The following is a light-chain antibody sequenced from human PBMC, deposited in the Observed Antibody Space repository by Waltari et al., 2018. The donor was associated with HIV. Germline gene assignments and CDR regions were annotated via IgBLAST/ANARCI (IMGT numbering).Light chain of an antibody. Sequence: HSALTQPASVSGSPGQSLPILCTGTTSHVGGKNYAPRYQKHPRKAPKLLIYDASNRPAVVSNRVSDSKSGNTAALTVSELQAEDDADYYCSSYTRRSTLFGGGTKLTVL. CDR3: SSYTRRSTL. CDR1: TSHVGGKNY. V-gene: IGLV2-14*01. CDR2: DAS. J-gene: IGLJ2*01.